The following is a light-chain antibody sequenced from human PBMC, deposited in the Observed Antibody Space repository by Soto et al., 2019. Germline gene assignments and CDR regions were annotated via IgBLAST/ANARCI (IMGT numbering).Light chain of an antibody. Sequence: DIQVTQSPSSLSASVGDRVTITCRASQSISNYLNWYQHKPGKAPKVLIYAASSLQSGVPSRFSGSGSGADFTLTISSLQPEDSATYYCQQSYTIPWTFGQGTKVEIK. CDR3: QQSYTIPWT. CDR2: AAS. V-gene: IGKV1-39*01. CDR1: QSISNY. J-gene: IGKJ1*01.